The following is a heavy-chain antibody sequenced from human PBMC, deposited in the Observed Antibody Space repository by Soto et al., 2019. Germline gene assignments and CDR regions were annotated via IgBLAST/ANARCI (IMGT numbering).Heavy chain of an antibody. CDR1: GFTFSDDY. CDR2: ISSSSSYT. V-gene: IGHV3-11*06. J-gene: IGHJ4*02. D-gene: IGHD3-22*01. CDR3: ARVSSPDSSGYYSRASYFDY. Sequence: QVQLVESGGGLVKPGGSLRLSCAASGFTFSDDYMSWIRQAPGKGLEWVSYISSSSSYTNYADSVKGRFTISRDNAKNSRYLQMNSLRAEDTAGYYCARVSSPDSSGYYSRASYFDYWGQGTLVTVSS.